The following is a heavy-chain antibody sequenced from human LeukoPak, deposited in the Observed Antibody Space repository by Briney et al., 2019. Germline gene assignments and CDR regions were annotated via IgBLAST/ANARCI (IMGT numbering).Heavy chain of an antibody. CDR2: INPNSGGT. CDR1: GYTFTGYY. D-gene: IGHD3-22*01. Sequence: ASVTVSCKASGYTFTGYYMHWVRQAPGQGLEWMGWINPNSGGTNYAQKFQGRVTMARDTSISTAYMELSSLTSDDTAVYYCARGSSGYSNAFDIWGQGTMLTVSS. CDR3: ARGSSGYSNAFDI. J-gene: IGHJ3*02. V-gene: IGHV1-2*02.